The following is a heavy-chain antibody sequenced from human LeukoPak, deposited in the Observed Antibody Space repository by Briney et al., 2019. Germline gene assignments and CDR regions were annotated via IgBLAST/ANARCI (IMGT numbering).Heavy chain of an antibody. CDR3: ARTVVVTAGFDP. V-gene: IGHV1-2*02. CDR2: INPNSGGT. Sequence: ASVKVSCKASGYTFTGYYMHWVRQAPGQGLEWMGWINPNSGGTNYAQKFQGRVTMTRDTSISTAYMELSRLRSDDTAVYYCARTVVVTAGFDPWGQGTLVTVSS. CDR1: GYTFTGYY. J-gene: IGHJ5*02. D-gene: IGHD2-21*02.